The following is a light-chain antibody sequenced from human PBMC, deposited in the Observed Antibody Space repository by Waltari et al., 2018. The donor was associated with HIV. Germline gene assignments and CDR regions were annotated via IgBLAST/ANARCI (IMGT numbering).Light chain of an antibody. V-gene: IGKV3-15*01. CDR1: QAVSSN. CDR2: AAS. J-gene: IGKJ1*01. CDR3: QQYVEWPLT. Sequence: EIVMTQSPATLSVSPGQRVPLPCRASQAVSSNVAWYQQKPGQSPRLLIFAASTRATGVPARFSGNGFGTDFTLSITNLQSEDFAVYHCQQYVEWPLTFGQGTKLEV.